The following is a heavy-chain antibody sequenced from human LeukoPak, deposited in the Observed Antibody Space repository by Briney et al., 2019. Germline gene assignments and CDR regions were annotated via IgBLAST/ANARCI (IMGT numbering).Heavy chain of an antibody. CDR1: GFTFSTYY. Sequence: GGSLRLSCAASGFTFSTYYMAWVRQAPGKGQEWVANIKQDGSEKYYGGSVKGRFTISRDNAKNSLYLQLNSLGVEDTAVYFCAGGFGFLIESWGQGALVTVSS. J-gene: IGHJ4*02. CDR2: IKQDGSEK. CDR3: AGGFGFLIES. D-gene: IGHD3-3*01. V-gene: IGHV3-7*04.